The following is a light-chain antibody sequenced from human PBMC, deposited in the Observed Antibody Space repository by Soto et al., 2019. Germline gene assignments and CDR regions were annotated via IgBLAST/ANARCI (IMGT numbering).Light chain of an antibody. J-gene: IGKJ1*01. CDR3: QQYNSYLWT. CDR1: QTISSW. Sequence: DIQMTQYPSTLSVSVGDRVTITCGASQTISSWLAWYQQKPGKAPKLLIYDASSLESGVPSRFSGSGSGTEFTLTISSLQTDDFATYYCQQYNSYLWTFGPGTKV. V-gene: IGKV1-5*01. CDR2: DAS.